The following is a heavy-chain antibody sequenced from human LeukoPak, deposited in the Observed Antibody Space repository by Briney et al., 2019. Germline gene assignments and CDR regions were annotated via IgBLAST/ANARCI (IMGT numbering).Heavy chain of an antibody. J-gene: IGHJ4*02. V-gene: IGHV4-59*08. D-gene: IGHD3-10*01. CDR2: IYYSGST. CDR3: ARSRSRGVGDY. CDR1: GGSISSYY. Sequence: PSETLSLTCTVSGGSISSYYWSWIRQPPGKGLEWIGYIYYSGSTNYNPSLKSRVTISVDTSKNQFSLKLSSVTAAGTAVYYCARSRSRGVGDYWGQGTLVTVSS.